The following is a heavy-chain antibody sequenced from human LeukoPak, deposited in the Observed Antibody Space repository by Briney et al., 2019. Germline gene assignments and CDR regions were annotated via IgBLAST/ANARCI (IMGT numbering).Heavy chain of an antibody. V-gene: IGHV6-1*01. CDR3: AKELRSTNYYDSSGYFWFDP. D-gene: IGHD3-22*01. Sequence: SQTLSLTCAISGDSVSSNSAAWNWIRQSPSRGLEWLGRTYYRSKWYNDYAVSVKSRITINPDTSKNQFSLQLNSVTPEDTAVYYCAKELRSTNYYDSSGYFWFDPWGQGTLVTVSS. J-gene: IGHJ5*02. CDR1: GDSVSSNSAA. CDR2: TYYRSKWYN.